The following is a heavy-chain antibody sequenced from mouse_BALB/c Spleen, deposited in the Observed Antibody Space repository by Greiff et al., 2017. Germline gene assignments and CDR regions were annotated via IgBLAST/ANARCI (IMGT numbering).Heavy chain of an antibody. D-gene: IGHD2-4*01. Sequence: QVQLQQPGAELVKPGASVKMSCTASGYTFTSYWMHWVKQRPGQGLEWIGVIDPSDSYTSYNQKFKGKATLTVDTSSSTAYMQLSSLTSEDSAVYYCTRKNAMITTLDYWGQGTTLTVSA. J-gene: IGHJ2*01. CDR2: IDPSDSYT. V-gene: IGHV1S127*01. CDR1: GYTFTSYW. CDR3: TRKNAMITTLDY.